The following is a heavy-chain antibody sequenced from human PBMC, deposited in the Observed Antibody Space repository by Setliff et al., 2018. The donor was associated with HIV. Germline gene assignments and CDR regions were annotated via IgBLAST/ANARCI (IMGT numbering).Heavy chain of an antibody. CDR1: GYTFTNYY. CDR3: ARDGGDGSGYYYADY. J-gene: IGHJ4*02. CDR2: INPSSGGT. V-gene: IGHV1-46*01. D-gene: IGHD3-22*01. Sequence: GASVKVSCKASGYTFTNYYMHWVRQAPGQGLEWMGVINPSSGGTHYAQKFQGRVTMARDTSTTTVYMDLSSLTSEDTAVYYCARDGGDGSGYYYADYWGQGTLVTVSS.